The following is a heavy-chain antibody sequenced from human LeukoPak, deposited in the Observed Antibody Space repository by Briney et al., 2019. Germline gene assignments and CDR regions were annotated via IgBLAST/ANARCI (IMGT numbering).Heavy chain of an antibody. Sequence: AASVKVSCKASGYTFTGYYMHWVRQAPGQGLEWMGWINPNSGGTNYAQKFQGWVTMTRDTSISTAYMELSRLRSDDTAVYYCARVEIDCSGGSCYSGSLGMDVWGQGTTVTVSS. CDR3: ARVEIDCSGGSCYSGSLGMDV. CDR2: INPNSGGT. D-gene: IGHD2-15*01. CDR1: GYTFTGYY. J-gene: IGHJ6*02. V-gene: IGHV1-2*04.